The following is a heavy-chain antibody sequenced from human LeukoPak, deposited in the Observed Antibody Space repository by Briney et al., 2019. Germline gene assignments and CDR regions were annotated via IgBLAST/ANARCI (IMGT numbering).Heavy chain of an antibody. D-gene: IGHD3-3*01. J-gene: IGHJ4*02. V-gene: IGHV4-38-2*01. Sequence: NSSETLSLTCAVSGYSISSGYYWGWIRQPPGKGLEWIGSIYHSGSTYYNPSLKSRVTISVDTSKNQFSLKLSSVTAADTAVYYCATHYDFWSGYVTYWGLGTLVTVSS. CDR3: ATHYDFWSGYVTY. CDR2: IYHSGST. CDR1: GYSISSGYY.